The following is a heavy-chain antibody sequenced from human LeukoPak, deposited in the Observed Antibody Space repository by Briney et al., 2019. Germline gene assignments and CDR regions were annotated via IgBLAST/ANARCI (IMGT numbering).Heavy chain of an antibody. CDR1: GGSFSGYY. Sequence: PSETLSLTCAVYGGSFSGYYWSWIRQPPGKGLEWIGEINHSGSTNYNPSLKSRVTISVDTSKNQFSLKLSSVTAADTAVYYCARGYGDYANYFDYWGQGTLVTVSS. D-gene: IGHD4-17*01. CDR3: ARGYGDYANYFDY. J-gene: IGHJ4*02. V-gene: IGHV4-34*01. CDR2: INHSGST.